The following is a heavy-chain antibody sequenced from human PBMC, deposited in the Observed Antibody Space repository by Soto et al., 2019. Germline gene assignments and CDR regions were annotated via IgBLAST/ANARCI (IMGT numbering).Heavy chain of an antibody. Sequence: QITLKESGPPLVKPTQTLTLTCTFSGFSLSTSGVGVGWIRQPPGKALERLALIYWDDDKRYSPSLKSRLTITKDTSKNQVVLTMTNMDPVDTATYYCAHSGWVLLWFGEPSDAFDIWGQGTMVTVSS. CDR2: IYWDDDK. D-gene: IGHD3-10*01. V-gene: IGHV2-5*02. CDR1: GFSLSTSGVG. J-gene: IGHJ3*02. CDR3: AHSGWVLLWFGEPSDAFDI.